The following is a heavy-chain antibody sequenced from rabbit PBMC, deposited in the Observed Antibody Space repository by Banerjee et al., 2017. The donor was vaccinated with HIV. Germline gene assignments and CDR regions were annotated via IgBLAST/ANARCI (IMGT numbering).Heavy chain of an antibody. D-gene: IGHD4-1*01. CDR3: VRDGISFVSTGWGLTRLDL. V-gene: IGHV1S47*01. Sequence: LQESGGGLVKPEGSLTLTCTASGFSFSYRAVMCWVRQAPGKGLEWIACINTSSGNSVYASWVNGRFSISRSTSLNTVTLQMTSLTAADTATYFCVRDGISFVSTGWGLTRLDLWGPGTLVTVS. CDR1: GFSFSYRA. J-gene: IGHJ3*01. CDR2: INTSSGNS.